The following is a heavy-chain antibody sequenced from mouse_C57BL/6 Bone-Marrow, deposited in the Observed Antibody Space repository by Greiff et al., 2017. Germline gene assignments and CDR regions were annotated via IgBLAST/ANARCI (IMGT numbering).Heavy chain of an antibody. CDR3: ARRRGNYVNAMDY. V-gene: IGHV1-76*01. D-gene: IGHD2-1*01. CDR1: GYTFTDYY. J-gene: IGHJ4*01. Sequence: VMLVESGAELVRPGASVKLSCKASGYTFTDYYINWVKQRPGQGLEWIARIYPGSGNTYYNEKFKGKATLTAEKSSSTAYMQLSSLTSEDSAVYFCARRRGNYVNAMDYWGQGTSVTVSS. CDR2: IYPGSGNT.